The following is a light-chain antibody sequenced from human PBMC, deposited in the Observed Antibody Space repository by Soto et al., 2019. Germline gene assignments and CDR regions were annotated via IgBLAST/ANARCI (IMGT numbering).Light chain of an antibody. CDR3: QQSYSTLLLT. CDR1: QSISSY. J-gene: IGKJ4*01. CDR2: AAS. Sequence: DIQMTQSPSSLSASVGDRVTITCRASQSISSYLNWYQQKPGKAPKLLIYAASSLQSGVPSRFSGIGSGTDFTLTISSLQPEDFATYYCQQSYSTLLLTFGGGTKVEIK. V-gene: IGKV1-39*01.